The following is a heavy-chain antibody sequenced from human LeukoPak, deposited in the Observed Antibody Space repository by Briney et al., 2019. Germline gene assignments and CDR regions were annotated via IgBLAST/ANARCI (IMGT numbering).Heavy chain of an antibody. J-gene: IGHJ4*02. CDR1: GYTFTNYY. CDR2: ISPGDGGA. Sequence: ASVKVSCKASGYTFTNYYMHWLRQAPGQGLEWMGIISPGDGGATYAQNFQGRVTMTRDTSTSTVYMELSSLRSVDTAVYYCARTGTRPGIAAAGFDYWGQGTLVTVTS. D-gene: IGHD6-13*01. CDR3: ARTGTRPGIAAAGFDY. V-gene: IGHV1-46*01.